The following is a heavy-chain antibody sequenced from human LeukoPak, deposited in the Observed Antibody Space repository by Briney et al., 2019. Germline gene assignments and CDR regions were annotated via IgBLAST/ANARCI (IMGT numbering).Heavy chain of an antibody. CDR1: GFTFSSYA. CDR3: AREFGIAVAGTRAFDI. J-gene: IGHJ3*02. V-gene: IGHV3-30*04. D-gene: IGHD6-19*01. Sequence: GGSLRLSCAASGFTFSSYAMHWVRQAPGKGLEWVAVISYDGSNKYYADSVKGRFTISRDNSKNTLYLQMNSLRAEDTAVYYCAREFGIAVAGTRAFDIWGQGTMVTVSS. CDR2: ISYDGSNK.